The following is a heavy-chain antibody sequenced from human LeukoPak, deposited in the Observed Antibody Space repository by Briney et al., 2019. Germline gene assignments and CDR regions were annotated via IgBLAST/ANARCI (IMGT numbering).Heavy chain of an antibody. J-gene: IGHJ4*02. CDR2: TRYDGNNK. CDR1: GFTFSTYG. CDR3: AKDGYSGYDGYYFDY. Sequence: GGSLRLSCTASGFTFSTYGMHWVRQAPGKGLEWVAFTRYDGNNKYYTDSVKGRFTVSRDNSKNTLYQQMNSLRAEDTAVYYCAKDGYSGYDGYYFDYWGQGTLVTVSS. V-gene: IGHV3-30*02. D-gene: IGHD5-12*01.